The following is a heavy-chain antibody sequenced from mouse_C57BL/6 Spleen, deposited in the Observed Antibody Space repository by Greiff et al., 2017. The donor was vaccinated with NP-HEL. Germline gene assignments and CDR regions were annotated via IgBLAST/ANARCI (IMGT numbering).Heavy chain of an antibody. Sequence: EVKLMESGEGLVKPGGSLKLSCAASGFTFSSYAMSWVRQTPEKRLEWVAYISSGGDYIYYADTVKGRFTISRDNARNTLYLQMSSLKSEDTAMYYCTRFYGNYVWFAYWGQGTLVTVSA. V-gene: IGHV5-9-1*02. J-gene: IGHJ3*01. CDR2: ISSGGDYI. CDR3: TRFYGNYVWFAY. CDR1: GFTFSSYA. D-gene: IGHD2-1*01.